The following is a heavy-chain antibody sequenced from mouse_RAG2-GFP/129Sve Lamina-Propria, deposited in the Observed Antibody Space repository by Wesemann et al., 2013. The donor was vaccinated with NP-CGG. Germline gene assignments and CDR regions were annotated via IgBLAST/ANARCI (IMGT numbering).Heavy chain of an antibody. CDR1: GFNIKDSL. CDR3: ASEGYGDHWYFDV. V-gene: IGHV14-2*01. CDR2: IDPEDGET. D-gene: IGHD2-13*01. Sequence: EVQLQQSGAELVKPGASVKLSCTASGFNIKDSLMHWVKQRPEQGLEWIGWIDPEDGETKYAPKFQDKATITADTSSNTAYLQLSSLTSEDTAIYYCASEGYGDHWYFDVWGAGTTVTVSS. J-gene: IGHJ1*01.